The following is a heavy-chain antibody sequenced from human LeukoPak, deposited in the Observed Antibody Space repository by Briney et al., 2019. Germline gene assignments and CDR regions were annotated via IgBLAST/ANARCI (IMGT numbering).Heavy chain of an antibody. Sequence: ASVKVSCKASGYTFTSYYMHWVRRAPGQGLEWMGIINPSGGSTNCAQKFQDRVTMTRDTSTSTVSMELSSLRSEDTAVYYCAREYSSGWDYWGQGTLVTVSS. J-gene: IGHJ4*02. CDR2: INPSGGST. CDR1: GYTFTSYY. D-gene: IGHD6-19*01. V-gene: IGHV1-46*01. CDR3: AREYSSGWDY.